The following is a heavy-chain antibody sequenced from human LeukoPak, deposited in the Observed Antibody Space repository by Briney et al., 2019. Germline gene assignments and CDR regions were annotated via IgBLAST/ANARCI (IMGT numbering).Heavy chain of an antibody. CDR3: AKNTGYDSVFYGH. CDR1: GFTFSNYA. D-gene: IGHD3-9*01. V-gene: IGHV3-23*01. CDR2: IRANDDDT. Sequence: GGALRLSCAASGFTFSNYAMTWVGQAPGKGVEGVSTIRANDDDTYYADSVKALFTISRDNSKNTLYLQMSILRVDDTAVYYCAKNTGYDSVFYGHWGQGTLVTVSS. J-gene: IGHJ4*02.